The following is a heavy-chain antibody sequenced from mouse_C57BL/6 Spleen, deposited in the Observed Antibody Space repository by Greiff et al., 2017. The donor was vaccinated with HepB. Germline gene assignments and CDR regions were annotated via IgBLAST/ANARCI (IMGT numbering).Heavy chain of an antibody. CDR3: ARERQLRNFDY. CDR2: ISDGGSYT. V-gene: IGHV5-4*01. CDR1: GFTFSSYA. Sequence: DVKLQESGGGLVKPGGSLKLSCAASGFTFSSYAMSWVRQTPEKRLEWVATISDGGSYTYYPDNVKGRFTISRDNAKNNLYLQMSHLKSEDTAMYYCARERQLRNFDYWGQGTTLTVSS. D-gene: IGHD3-2*02. J-gene: IGHJ2*01.